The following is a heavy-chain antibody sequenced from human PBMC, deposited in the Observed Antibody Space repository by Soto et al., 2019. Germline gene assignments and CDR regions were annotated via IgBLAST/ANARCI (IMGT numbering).Heavy chain of an antibody. CDR1: DGSLSTYY. CDR2: AYYSGNT. CDR3: ATAWGFGVNYYYFDL. V-gene: IGHV4-59*01. Sequence: SETLSLTCTVSDGSLSTYYWTWIRQPPGKGLEWIGFAYYSGNTNYNASLKSRVTMSVDTSKNQFSLKLNSVTAADTAMYFCATAWGFGVNYYYFDLWRQGSLVTVSS. J-gene: IGHJ4*02. D-gene: IGHD2-8*01.